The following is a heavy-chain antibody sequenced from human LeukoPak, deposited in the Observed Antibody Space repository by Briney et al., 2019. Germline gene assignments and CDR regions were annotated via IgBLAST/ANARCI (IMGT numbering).Heavy chain of an antibody. Sequence: GGSLRLSCAASGFTFSSYSMNWVRQAPGKGLEWVSSTSSSSSYIYYADSVKGRFTISRDNAKNSLYLQMNSLRAEDTAVYYCARDGRAAGFDYWGQGALVTVSS. J-gene: IGHJ4*02. CDR1: GFTFSSYS. D-gene: IGHD1-1*01. CDR2: TSSSSSYI. V-gene: IGHV3-21*01. CDR3: ARDGRAAGFDY.